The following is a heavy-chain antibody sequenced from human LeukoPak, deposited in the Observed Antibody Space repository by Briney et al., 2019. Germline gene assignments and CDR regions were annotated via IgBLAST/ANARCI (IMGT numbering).Heavy chain of an antibody. V-gene: IGHV3-30-3*01. CDR3: ARSTVH. D-gene: IGHD4-17*01. CDR2: ISYDGSNK. CDR1: GFTFSSYA. J-gene: IGHJ4*02. Sequence: GGPLRLSCAASGFTFSSYAMHWLRQAPGKGLEWVAVISYDGSNKYYADSVKGRFTISRDNSKNTLYLQMNSLRAEDTAVYYCARSTVHWGQGTLVTVSS.